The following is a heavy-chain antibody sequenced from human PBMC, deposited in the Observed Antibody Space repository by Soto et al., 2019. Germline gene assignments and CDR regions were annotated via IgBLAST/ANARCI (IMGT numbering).Heavy chain of an antibody. D-gene: IGHD3-16*01. CDR1: GFTFTTSA. V-gene: IGHV3-23*01. CDR2: ISGSGGGT. CDR3: AADLPDWGAYAFDY. J-gene: IGHJ4*02. Sequence: DVQLLESGGGLVQPGGSLRLSCAASGFTFTTSAMTWVRQAPGKGLEWVSTISGSGGGTYYADSVKGRLTISRDNSENTLYLQMNSLKTEDTAVYYCAADLPDWGAYAFDYWGQGTLVTVSS.